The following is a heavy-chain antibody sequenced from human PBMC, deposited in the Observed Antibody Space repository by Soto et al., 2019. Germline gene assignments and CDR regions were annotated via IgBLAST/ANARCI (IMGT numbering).Heavy chain of an antibody. D-gene: IGHD6-13*01. Sequence: ASVKVSCKASGYTFTSYYMHWVRQAPGQGLEWMGIINPSGGSTSYAQKFQGRVTMTRDTSTSTVYMELSSLRSEDTAVYYCARGGGIAAAHNWFDPWGQGTLVTVSS. J-gene: IGHJ5*02. CDR1: GYTFTSYY. CDR3: ARGGGIAAAHNWFDP. V-gene: IGHV1-46*03. CDR2: INPSGGST.